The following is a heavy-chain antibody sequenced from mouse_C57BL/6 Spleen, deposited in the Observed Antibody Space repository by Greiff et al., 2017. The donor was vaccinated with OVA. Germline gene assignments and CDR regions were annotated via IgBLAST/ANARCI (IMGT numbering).Heavy chain of an antibody. CDR2: IYPGDGDT. J-gene: IGHJ2*01. V-gene: IGHV1-80*01. D-gene: IGHD2-3*01. CDR3: ARSNDGYYFDY. CDR1: GYAFSSYW. Sequence: QVQLQQSGAELVKPGASVKISCKASGYAFSSYWMNWVKQRPGKGLEWIGQIYPGDGDTNYNGKFKGKATLTADKSSSTAYMQLSSLTSEDSAVYFCARSNDGYYFDYGGQGTTLTVSS.